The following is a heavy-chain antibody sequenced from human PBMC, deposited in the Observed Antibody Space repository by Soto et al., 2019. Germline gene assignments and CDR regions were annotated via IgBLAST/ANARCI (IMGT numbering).Heavy chain of an antibody. CDR2: IIPIFGTA. CDR1: GGTFSGYA. D-gene: IGHD6-19*01. V-gene: IGHV1-69*06. Sequence: ASVKVSCEASGGTFSGYAISWVRQAPGQGVEWMGGIIPIFGTANYAQKFQGRVTITADKSTSTAYMELSSLRSEDTAVYYCARGDSSGSTSYYYYGMDVWGQGTTVTVSS. J-gene: IGHJ6*02. CDR3: ARGDSSGSTSYYYYGMDV.